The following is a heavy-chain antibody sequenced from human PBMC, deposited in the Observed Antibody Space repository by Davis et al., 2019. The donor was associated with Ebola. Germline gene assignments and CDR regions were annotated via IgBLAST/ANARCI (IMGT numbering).Heavy chain of an antibody. J-gene: IGHJ5*02. CDR2: VHESGST. Sequence: SETLSLTCTVSGGSISSYYWSWIRQPPGKGLEWIGYVHESGSTNYKLSLESRVAISIDTSKNQFSLKLSSVTAADTAVYYCARHWRGTYYRHRWFDPWGQGTLVTVSS. CDR1: GGSISSYY. D-gene: IGHD1-26*01. CDR3: ARHWRGTYYRHRWFDP. V-gene: IGHV4-59*01.